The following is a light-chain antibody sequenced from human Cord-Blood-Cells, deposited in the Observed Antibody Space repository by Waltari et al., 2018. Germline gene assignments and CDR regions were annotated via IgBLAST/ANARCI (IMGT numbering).Light chain of an antibody. J-gene: IGKJ1*01. CDR2: KAS. V-gene: IGKV1-5*03. CDR1: QSISSW. CDR3: QQYNSYSRT. Sequence: DIQMTQSPSTLSASVGDRVTITCRASQSISSWLAWYPQKPGKSPKLLIYKASSLESGGPSRFSGRGSETEFTLTISSLQPDDFATYYCQQYNSYSRTFGQGTKVEIK.